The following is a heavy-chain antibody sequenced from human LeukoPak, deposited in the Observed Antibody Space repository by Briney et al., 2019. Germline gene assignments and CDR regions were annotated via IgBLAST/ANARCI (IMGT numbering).Heavy chain of an antibody. J-gene: IGHJ4*02. CDR2: ISWNSGSI. CDR1: GFTFDDYA. D-gene: IGHD6-13*01. V-gene: IGHV3-9*01. CDR3: AKDSSSWYGGADY. Sequence: GRSLRLSCAASGFTFDDYAMHWVRQAPGKGLEWVSGISWNSGSIGYADSVKGRFTISRDNAKNSLYLQMNSLRAEDTALYYCAKDSSSWYGGADYWGQGTLVTVSS.